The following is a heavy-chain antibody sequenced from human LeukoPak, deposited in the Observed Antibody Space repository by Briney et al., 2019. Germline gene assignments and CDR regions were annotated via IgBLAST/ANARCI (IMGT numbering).Heavy chain of an antibody. J-gene: IGHJ6*03. V-gene: IGHV3-30*02. Sequence: GGSLRLSCAASGFTFSSYGMHWVRQAPGKGLEWVAFIRYDGSNKYYADSVKGRFTIPRDNSKNTLYLQMNSLRAEDTAVYYCAKDSFATVRGYYYNYMDVWGKGTTVTVSS. CDR1: GFTFSSYG. D-gene: IGHD4-11*01. CDR3: AKDSFATVRGYYYNYMDV. CDR2: IRYDGSNK.